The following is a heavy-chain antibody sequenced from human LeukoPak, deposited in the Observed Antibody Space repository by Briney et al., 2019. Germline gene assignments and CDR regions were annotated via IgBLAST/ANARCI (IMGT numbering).Heavy chain of an antibody. CDR3: ARARLGAFDI. D-gene: IGHD4-11*01. J-gene: IGHJ3*02. V-gene: IGHV1-8*02. CDR1: GYSFSSYH. CDR2: MNPNSGNT. Sequence: GASVKVSCKASGYSFSSYHIHWVRQAPGQGLEWMGWMNPNSGNTGYAQKFQGRVTMTRNTSISTAYMELSSLRSEGTAVYYCARARLGAFDIWGQGTMVTVSS.